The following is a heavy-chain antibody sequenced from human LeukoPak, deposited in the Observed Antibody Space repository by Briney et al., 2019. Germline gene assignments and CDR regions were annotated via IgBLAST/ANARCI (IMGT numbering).Heavy chain of an antibody. CDR3: ARARTWVASAPYDY. D-gene: IGHD1-1*01. Sequence: SETLSLSCTVSGGSISSGTYYWAWTRQPPGKGLEWIGEINHSGSTNYNPSLKSRVTISVDTSKNQFSLKLSSVTAADTAVYYCARARTWVASAPYDYWGQGTLVTVSS. CDR1: GGSISSGTYY. J-gene: IGHJ4*02. V-gene: IGHV4-39*07. CDR2: INHSGST.